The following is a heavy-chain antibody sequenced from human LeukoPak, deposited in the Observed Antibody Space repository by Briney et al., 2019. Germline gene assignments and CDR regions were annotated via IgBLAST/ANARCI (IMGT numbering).Heavy chain of an antibody. CDR1: GYTFTGYY. Sequence: ASVKVSCKASGYTFTGYYMHWVRQAPGQGLEWMGWINPNSGGTNYAQKFQGRVTMTRDTSISTAYMEQSRLRSDDTAVYYCAREVVAYDSSGLSLGYWGQGTLVTVSS. CDR3: AREVVAYDSSGLSLGY. CDR2: INPNSGGT. V-gene: IGHV1-2*02. D-gene: IGHD3-22*01. J-gene: IGHJ4*02.